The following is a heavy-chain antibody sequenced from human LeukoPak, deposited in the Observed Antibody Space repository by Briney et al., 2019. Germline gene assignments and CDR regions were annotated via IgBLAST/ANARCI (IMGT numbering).Heavy chain of an antibody. CDR1: GGSISSSSYY. J-gene: IGHJ4*02. D-gene: IGHD4-17*01. V-gene: IGHV4-39*01. Sequence: SETLSLTCTVSGGSISSSSYYWGWIRQPPGKGREWFGSIYYSGSTYSNPSRKRRVTISVDTSKNQFSLKLSSVTAAVTRVYYWTRMTTVTPNYFDWGQGTLVSVSS. CDR2: IYYSGST. CDR3: TRMTTVTPNYFD.